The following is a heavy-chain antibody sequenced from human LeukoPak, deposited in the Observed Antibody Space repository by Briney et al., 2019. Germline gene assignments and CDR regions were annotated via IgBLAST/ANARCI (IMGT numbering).Heavy chain of an antibody. CDR1: GGSIKSNNW. V-gene: IGHV4-4*02. D-gene: IGHD3-10*01. J-gene: IGHJ4*02. CDR3: ARGGRFGRFDY. CDR2: INHSGST. Sequence: SGTLSLTCAVSGGSIKSNNWWSWVRQPPGKGLEWIGEINHSGSTNYNPSLKSRVTISVDTSKNQFSLKLSSVTAADTAVYYCARGGRFGRFDYWGQGTLVTVSS.